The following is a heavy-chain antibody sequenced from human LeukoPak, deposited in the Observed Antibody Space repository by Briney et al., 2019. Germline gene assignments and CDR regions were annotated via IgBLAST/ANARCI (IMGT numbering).Heavy chain of an antibody. D-gene: IGHD3-16*01. CDR3: ARTSHESVLYWSDP. Sequence: GASVKVSCEASGYTFTTYGIGWVRQAPAQGLEWMGWISGYNGNTNYAQKFQGRVTMTTDTSTSTAYMELRSLRSDDTAVYYCARTSHESVLYWSDPWGQGTLVNVSS. CDR2: ISGYNGNT. J-gene: IGHJ5*02. CDR1: GYTFTTYG. V-gene: IGHV1-18*01.